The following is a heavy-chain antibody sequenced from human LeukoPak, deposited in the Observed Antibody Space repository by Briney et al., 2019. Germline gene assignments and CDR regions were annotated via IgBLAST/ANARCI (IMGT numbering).Heavy chain of an antibody. CDR2: IYYSGST. CDR3: ARGGKAAVRFDL. J-gene: IGHJ2*01. CDR1: GGSISSGDYY. V-gene: IGHV4-30-4*01. Sequence: TSETLSLTCTVSGGSISSGDYYWSWIRQPPGKGLEWIGYIYYSGSTYYNPSLKSRVTISVDTSKNQFSLKLSSVTAADTAVYYCARGGKAAVRFDLWGRGTLVTVSP. D-gene: IGHD2-15*01.